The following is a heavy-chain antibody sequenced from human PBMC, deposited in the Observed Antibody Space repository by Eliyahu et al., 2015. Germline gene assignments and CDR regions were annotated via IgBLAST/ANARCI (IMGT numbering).Heavy chain of an antibody. J-gene: IGHJ4*02. D-gene: IGHD3-16*01. CDR2: IIPILGIA. V-gene: IGHV1-69*04. CDR3: ARDPWPDYVWGSEYY. Sequence: EVKKPGSSVKVSCKASGGTFSSYAISWVRQAPGQGLEWMGRIIPILGIANYAQKFQGRVTITADKSTSTAYMELSSLRSEDTAVYYCARDPWPDYVWGSEYYWGQGTLVTVSS. CDR1: GGTFSSYA.